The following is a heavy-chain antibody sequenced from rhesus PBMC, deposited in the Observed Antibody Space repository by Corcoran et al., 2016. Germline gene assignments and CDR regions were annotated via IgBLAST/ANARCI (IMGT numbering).Heavy chain of an antibody. Sequence: EVQLVASGGGLVQPGGSLRLSCAASGFTFSNYYMHWVRQAQGKGLEWVGLIKNKANSYTTEDAAAVKGRFSISRDDSKNTLYLQMSSLKTEDTALYYCTVQLDSNGYWGQGVLVAVSS. V-gene: IGHV3-13*01. D-gene: IGHD1-1*01. CDR2: IKNKANSYTT. CDR3: TVQLDSNGY. J-gene: IGHJ4*01. CDR1: GFTFSNYY.